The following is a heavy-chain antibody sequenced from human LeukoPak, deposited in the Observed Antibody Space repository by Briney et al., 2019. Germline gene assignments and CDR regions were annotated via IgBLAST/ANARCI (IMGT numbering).Heavy chain of an antibody. CDR3: ARPGETGIYYFDY. J-gene: IGHJ4*02. Sequence: SETLSLTCTVSGGSTSSSSYFWGWIRQPPGKGLEWIGSIYYSGSTYYNPSLKSRVTISVDTSKNQFSLKLSSVTAADTAVYYCARPGETGIYYFDYWGQGTLVTVSS. CDR2: IYYSGST. V-gene: IGHV4-39*01. D-gene: IGHD7-27*01. CDR1: GGSTSSSSYF.